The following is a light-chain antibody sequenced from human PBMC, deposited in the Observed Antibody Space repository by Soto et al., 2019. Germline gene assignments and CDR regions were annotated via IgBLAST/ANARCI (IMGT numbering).Light chain of an antibody. V-gene: IGKV1-39*01. Sequence: DIQMTQSPASLSASVGDRVTIRCRASQSISTYLNWYQHKPGQAPSLLIYVASSLQTGVPSRFSGSGSGTDFTLTISSLQPEDFATYYCQQSHSAPLTFGGGTKVEIK. CDR2: VAS. CDR1: QSISTY. J-gene: IGKJ4*01. CDR3: QQSHSAPLT.